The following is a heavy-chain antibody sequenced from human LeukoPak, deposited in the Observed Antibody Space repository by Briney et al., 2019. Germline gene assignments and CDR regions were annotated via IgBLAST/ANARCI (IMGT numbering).Heavy chain of an antibody. V-gene: IGHV3-74*01. J-gene: IGHJ4*02. CDR1: GFTFSSYW. Sequence: GGSLRLSCAASGFTFSSYWMHWIRQAPGKGLVWVSRINSDGSSTGYADSVKGRFAISRDNAKNTLYLQMNSLRAEDTAVYYCAILWWHRADYWGQGTLVTVSS. CDR2: INSDGSST. D-gene: IGHD2-15*01. CDR3: AILWWHRADY.